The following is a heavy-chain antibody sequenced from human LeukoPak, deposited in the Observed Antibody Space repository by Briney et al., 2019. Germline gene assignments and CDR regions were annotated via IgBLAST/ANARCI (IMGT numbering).Heavy chain of an antibody. J-gene: IGHJ4*02. V-gene: IGHV1-2*02. D-gene: IGHD3-10*02. CDR1: GYTFTGYY. CDR3: ARVRVRGVPWDY. CDR2: INPNSGGT. Sequence: GASVKVSCKASGYTFTGYYMHWVRQAPGQGLEWMGWINPNSGGTNYAQKFQGRVTMTRDTSISTAYMELSRPRSGDTAVYYCARVRVRGVPWDYCGQGTLVTVSS.